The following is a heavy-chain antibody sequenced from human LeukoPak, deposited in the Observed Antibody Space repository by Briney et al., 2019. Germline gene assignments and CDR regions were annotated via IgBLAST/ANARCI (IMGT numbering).Heavy chain of an antibody. D-gene: IGHD3-22*01. CDR2: ISSGISTV. V-gene: IGHV3-48*04. Sequence: HPGGSLRLSCAASGFTFSSYSMNWVRQAPGKGLEWVSYISSGISTVYYADSVKGRFTISRDNAKNSLYLQMNSLRAEDTALYYCAKVISSDYYDSSGYYPRGYFDLWGRGTLVTVSS. CDR3: AKVISSDYYDSSGYYPRGYFDL. J-gene: IGHJ2*01. CDR1: GFTFSSYS.